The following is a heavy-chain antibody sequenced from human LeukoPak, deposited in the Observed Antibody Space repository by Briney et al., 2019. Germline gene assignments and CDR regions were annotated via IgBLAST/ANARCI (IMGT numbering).Heavy chain of an antibody. CDR2: IYYSGST. Sequence: SETLTLTCNVSGGSIGSYYWTWLRQPPGRGLEWIGYIYYSGSTNYSPSLESRVSISVDTSKNQFSLRLNSVTAADTAIYYCARGRARDGSYPWFDSWGQGTLVTVPS. J-gene: IGHJ5*01. CDR3: ARGRARDGSYPWFDS. V-gene: IGHV4-59*01. CDR1: GGSIGSYY. D-gene: IGHD3-10*01.